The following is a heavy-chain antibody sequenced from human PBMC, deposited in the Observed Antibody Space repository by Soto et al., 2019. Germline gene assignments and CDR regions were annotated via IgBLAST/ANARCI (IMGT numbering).Heavy chain of an antibody. V-gene: IGHV3-7*01. CDR2: IKQDGSEK. D-gene: IGHD4-17*01. CDR1: GFTFSSYW. CDR3: ARSRYYGDYVELFDY. Sequence: GGSLRLSCASSGFTFSSYWMSLVRQAPGKGLEWVANIKQDGSEKYYVDSVKGRFTISRDNAKNSLYLQMNSLRAEDTAVYYCARSRYYGDYVELFDYWGQGTLVTVSS. J-gene: IGHJ4*02.